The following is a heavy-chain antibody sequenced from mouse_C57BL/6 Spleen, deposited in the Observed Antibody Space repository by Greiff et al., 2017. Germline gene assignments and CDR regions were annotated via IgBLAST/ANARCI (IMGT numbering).Heavy chain of an antibody. J-gene: IGHJ4*01. CDR1: GYTFTSYW. CDR3: ARKSSDYAMDY. D-gene: IGHD3-2*02. CDR2: IHPNSGST. Sequence: VQLQQPGAELVKPGASVKLSCKASGYTFTSYWMHWVKQRPGQGLEWIGMIHPNSGSTNYNEKFKSKATLTVDKSSSTAYMQLSSLTSEDSAVYYCARKSSDYAMDYWGQGTSVTVSS. V-gene: IGHV1-64*01.